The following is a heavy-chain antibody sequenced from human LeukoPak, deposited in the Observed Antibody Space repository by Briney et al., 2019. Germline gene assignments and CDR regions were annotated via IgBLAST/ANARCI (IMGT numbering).Heavy chain of an antibody. Sequence: PSETLSLTCAVYGGSFSGYYWSWIRQPPGKGLEWIGEINHSGSTNYNPSLKSRVTISVDTSKNQFSLKLSSVTAADTAVYYCATRQRYSGSYGAFDIWGQGTMVTVSS. V-gene: IGHV4-34*01. J-gene: IGHJ3*02. D-gene: IGHD1-26*01. CDR3: ATRQRYSGSYGAFDI. CDR2: INHSGST. CDR1: GGSFSGYY.